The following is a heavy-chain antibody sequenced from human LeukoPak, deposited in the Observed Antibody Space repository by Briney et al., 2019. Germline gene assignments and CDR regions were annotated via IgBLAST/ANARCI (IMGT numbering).Heavy chain of an antibody. Sequence: ASVKVSCKASGYTFTGYYMHWVRQAPGQGLEWMGWINPNSGGTNYAQNFQGRVTMTRDTSISTAYMELSRLRSDDTAVYYCAREGIAVAGSRWFDPWGQGTLVTVSS. CDR2: INPNSGGT. J-gene: IGHJ5*02. CDR3: AREGIAVAGSRWFDP. D-gene: IGHD6-19*01. CDR1: GYTFTGYY. V-gene: IGHV1-2*02.